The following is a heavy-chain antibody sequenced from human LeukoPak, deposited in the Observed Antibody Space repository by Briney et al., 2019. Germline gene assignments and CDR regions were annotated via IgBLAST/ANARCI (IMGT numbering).Heavy chain of an antibody. CDR2: VHLSGRT. CDR1: GGTMSGGNYY. J-gene: IGHJ4*02. V-gene: IGHV4-30-4*01. Sequence: SQTLSLTCTVSGGTMSGGNYYWSWIRQPPGEGLEWIGEVHLSGRTNYNPSLESRVTMSVDMSENHISLKLTSVTAADTAVYYCAREGGPYRPLDYSGQGTLVTVSS. CDR3: AREGGPYRPLDY.